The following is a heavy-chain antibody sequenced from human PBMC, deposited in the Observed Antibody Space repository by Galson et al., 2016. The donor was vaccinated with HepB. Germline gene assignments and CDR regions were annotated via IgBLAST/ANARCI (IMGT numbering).Heavy chain of an antibody. D-gene: IGHD1-7*01. Sequence: SVKVSCKASGYTFTGYYMHWVRQAPGQGLEWMGWINPNSGGTNYAQKLQGRVTMTRDTSISTAYMELSRLRSDDTAEYYCARDGAGITGTTDYFDYWGQGTLVTVSS. J-gene: IGHJ4*02. CDR2: INPNSGGT. CDR1: GYTFTGYY. V-gene: IGHV1-2*02. CDR3: ARDGAGITGTTDYFDY.